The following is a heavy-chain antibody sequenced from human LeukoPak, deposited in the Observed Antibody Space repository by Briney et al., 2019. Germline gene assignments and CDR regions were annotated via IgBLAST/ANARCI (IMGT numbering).Heavy chain of an antibody. CDR3: ARDQDGMDV. Sequence: AAVKVSRKPSRYTFTGYYMHWVRQPPAQGLDWTGWINPNSGGTNYEQKFQDRVTVPKDTSISTAYMELSRLRSDDTAVYYCARDQDGMDVWGQGTTVTVSS. CDR2: INPNSGGT. V-gene: IGHV1-2*02. J-gene: IGHJ6*02. CDR1: RYTFTGYY.